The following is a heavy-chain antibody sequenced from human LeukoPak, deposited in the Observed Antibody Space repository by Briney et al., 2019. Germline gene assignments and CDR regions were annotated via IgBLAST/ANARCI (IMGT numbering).Heavy chain of an antibody. CDR3: ASVDTAMSGSLDY. Sequence: GGSLRLSCAASGFTFSSYSMNWVRQAPGKGLEWVSSISSSSSYIYYADSVKGRFTIPRDNAKNSLYLQMNSLRAEDTAVYYCASVDTAMSGSLDYWGQGTLVTVSS. CDR2: ISSSSSYI. J-gene: IGHJ4*02. D-gene: IGHD5-18*01. CDR1: GFTFSSYS. V-gene: IGHV3-21*01.